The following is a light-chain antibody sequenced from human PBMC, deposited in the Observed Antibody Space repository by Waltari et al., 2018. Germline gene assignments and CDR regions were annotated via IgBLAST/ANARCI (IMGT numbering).Light chain of an antibody. Sequence: DVVMTQSPLSLPVTLGQPASISCRSSQSLVSSDGNTYLNWYHQRPGQSPRRLIYKVSSRASAVPDRFSSSGSGTDFTLRISRVEAEDVGVYYCMRGTHWTPMYTFGQGTKLEIK. V-gene: IGKV2-30*01. CDR1: QSLVSSDGNTY. CDR3: MRGTHWTPMYT. J-gene: IGKJ2*01. CDR2: KVS.